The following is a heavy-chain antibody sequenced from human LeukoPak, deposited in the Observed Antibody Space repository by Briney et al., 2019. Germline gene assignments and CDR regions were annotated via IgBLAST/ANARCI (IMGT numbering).Heavy chain of an antibody. CDR3: ARPKGIAAAGTYFDY. J-gene: IGHJ4*02. Sequence: SETLSLTCTVSGGSISSSSYYWGWIRQPPGKGLEWIGSIYYSGYTYYNPSIKSRVTISVDTSKNQFSLKLSSVTAADTAVYYCARPKGIAAAGTYFDYWGQGTLVTVSS. V-gene: IGHV4-39*01. CDR1: GGSISSSSYY. CDR2: IYYSGYT. D-gene: IGHD6-13*01.